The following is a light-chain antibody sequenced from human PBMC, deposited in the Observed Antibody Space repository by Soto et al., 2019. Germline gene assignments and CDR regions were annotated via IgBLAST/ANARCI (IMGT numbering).Light chain of an antibody. Sequence: EIVMTQSPATLSVSPGERATLSCRASQSVSSNLAWYQQNPGQAPRLLIYGASTRATGIPARFSGSGSGTEFTLTISSLQSEDFAVYYCQQYNNWRYTFGQGTKLEIK. J-gene: IGKJ2*01. CDR2: GAS. V-gene: IGKV3-15*01. CDR1: QSVSSN. CDR3: QQYNNWRYT.